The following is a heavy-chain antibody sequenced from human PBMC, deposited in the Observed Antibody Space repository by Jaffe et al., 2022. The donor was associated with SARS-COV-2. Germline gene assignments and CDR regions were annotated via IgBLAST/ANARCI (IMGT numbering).Heavy chain of an antibody. J-gene: IGHJ4*02. V-gene: IGHV3-23*01. CDR2: INGGGANT. CDR1: GFIFSSYA. D-gene: IGHD3-22*01. CDR3: TKDLYYYDGSDYYGGGY. Sequence: EVQLLESGGGLVQPGGSLRLSCAASGFIFSSYAMSWVRQAPGKGLEWVSAINGGGANTYYADSVKGRFTISRDNSQNTLFLQMNSLRVEDAAVYYCTKDLYYYDGSDYYGGGYWGQGTLVTVSS.